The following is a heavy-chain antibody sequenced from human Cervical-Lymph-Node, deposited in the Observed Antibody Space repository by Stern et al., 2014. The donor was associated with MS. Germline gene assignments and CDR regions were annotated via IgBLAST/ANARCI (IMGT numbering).Heavy chain of an antibody. V-gene: IGHV3-30*04. D-gene: IGHD3/OR15-3a*01. Sequence: QVQLVESGGGVVQPGRSLRLSCAASGFTFSDYPMHWVRQTPGKGLAWVAVISYVETDKFYADSVKGRFTISRDNSKNTLYLQMNSLRSEDTAVYHCARDRSGLGDYWGQGTLVTVSS. CDR2: ISYVETDK. CDR3: ARDRSGLGDY. CDR1: GFTFSDYP. J-gene: IGHJ4*02.